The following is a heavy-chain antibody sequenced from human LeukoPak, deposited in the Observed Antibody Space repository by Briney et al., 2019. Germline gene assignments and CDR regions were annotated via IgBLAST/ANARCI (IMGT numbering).Heavy chain of an antibody. J-gene: IGHJ4*02. D-gene: IGHD1-26*01. CDR2: ISYDGSNK. CDR3: ASLTVGATGFDY. CDR1: GFTFSSYA. Sequence: GGSLRLSCAASGFTFSSYAMHWVRQAPGKGLEWVAVISYDGSNKYYADSVKGLFTISRDNSKNTLYLQMNSLRAEDTAVYYCASLTVGATGFDYWGQGTLVTVSS. V-gene: IGHV3-30*04.